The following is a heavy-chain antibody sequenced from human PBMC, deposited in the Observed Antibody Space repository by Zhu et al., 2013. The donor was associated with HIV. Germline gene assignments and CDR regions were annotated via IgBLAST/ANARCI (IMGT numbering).Heavy chain of an antibody. Sequence: EVQLVESGGGLIQPGGSLRLSCAASGFTVSSNYMSWVRQAPGKGLEWVSVIYSGGSTYYADSVKGRFTISRDNSKNTLYLQMNSLRAEDTAVYYCATAGLLWFRDDFDYWGQGTLVTVSS. CDR2: IYSGGST. CDR1: GFTVSSNY. CDR3: ATAGLLWFRDDFDY. V-gene: IGHV3-53*01. J-gene: IGHJ4*02. D-gene: IGHD3-10*01.